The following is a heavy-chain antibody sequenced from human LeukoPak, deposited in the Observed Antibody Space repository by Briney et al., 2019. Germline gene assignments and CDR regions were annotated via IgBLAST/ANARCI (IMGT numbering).Heavy chain of an antibody. Sequence: GGSLRLSCAASGSTFSSYEMNWVRQAPGKGLEWVSYISSCGSTIYYADSVKGRFTISRDNAKNSLYLQMNSLRAEDTAVYYCARVEQWLVHGAFDIWGQGTMVTVSS. V-gene: IGHV3-48*03. CDR1: GSTFSSYE. CDR2: ISSCGSTI. D-gene: IGHD6-19*01. CDR3: ARVEQWLVHGAFDI. J-gene: IGHJ3*02.